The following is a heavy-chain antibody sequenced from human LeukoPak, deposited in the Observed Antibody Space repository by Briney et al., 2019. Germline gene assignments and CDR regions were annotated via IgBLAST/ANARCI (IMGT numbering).Heavy chain of an antibody. CDR1: GYTFTDYH. V-gene: IGHV1-2*02. CDR2: INPNSGGT. CDR3: ARRYTDSSEGFDY. J-gene: IGHJ4*02. D-gene: IGHD6-6*01. Sequence: GASVKVSCKASGYTFTDYHMHWVRQAPGQGLEWMGWINPNSGGTYYAGKFQGRVTMTSDTSISTASMDLSRLRSDDTALYYCARRYTDSSEGFDYWGQGTLVTVSS.